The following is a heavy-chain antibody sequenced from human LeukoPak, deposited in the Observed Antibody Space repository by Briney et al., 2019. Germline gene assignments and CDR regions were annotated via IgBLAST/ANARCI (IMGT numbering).Heavy chain of an antibody. V-gene: IGHV3-11*01. CDR1: GFTFSDYY. CDR2: ISSSGSTI. D-gene: IGHD4-17*01. Sequence: GGSLRLSCAASGFTFSDYYMSWIRQVPGKGLEWVSYISSSGSTIYYADPVKGRFTISRDNAKNSLYLQMNSLRAEDTAVYYCARDPTTVTTLGPLYYGMDVWGQGTTVTVSS. CDR3: ARDPTTVTTLGPLYYGMDV. J-gene: IGHJ6*02.